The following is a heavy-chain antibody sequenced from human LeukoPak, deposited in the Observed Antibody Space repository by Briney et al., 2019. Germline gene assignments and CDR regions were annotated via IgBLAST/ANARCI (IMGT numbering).Heavy chain of an antibody. CDR2: IYYSGST. D-gene: IGHD3-22*01. V-gene: IGHV4-59*12. CDR3: ARDYYDSSGYDY. J-gene: IGHJ4*02. Sequence: SETLSLTCTVSGGSIRSYHWSWIRQPAGKGLEWMGHIYYSGSTNYNPSLKSRVTMSVDTSKNQFSLKLSSVTAADTAVYYCARDYYDSSGYDYWGQGTLVTVSS. CDR1: GGSIRSYH.